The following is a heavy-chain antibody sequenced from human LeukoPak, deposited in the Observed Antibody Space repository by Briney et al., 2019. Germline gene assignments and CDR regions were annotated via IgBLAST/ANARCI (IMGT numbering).Heavy chain of an antibody. V-gene: IGHV1-69*13. D-gene: IGHD6-13*01. Sequence: SVKVSCKASGYTFTSYDISWVRQAPGQGLEWMGGIIPIFGTANYAQKFQGRVTITADESTSTAYMELSSLRSEDTAVYYCAKNKYSSSWYNFDYWGQGTLVTVSS. CDR3: AKNKYSSSWYNFDY. CDR1: GYTFTSYD. J-gene: IGHJ4*02. CDR2: IIPIFGTA.